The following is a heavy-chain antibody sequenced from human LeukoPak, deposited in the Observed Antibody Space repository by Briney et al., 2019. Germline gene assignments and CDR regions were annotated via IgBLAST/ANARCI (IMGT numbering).Heavy chain of an antibody. V-gene: IGHV4-34*01. J-gene: IGHJ1*01. D-gene: IGHD6-13*01. CDR2: INHSGST. CDR1: GGSFSGYY. Sequence: SETLSLTCAVHGGSFSGYYRSWIRQPPGKGLEWIGEINHSGSTNYNPSLKSRVTISVDTSKNQFSLKLSSVTAADTAVYYCARAGSSSWYSKYFQHWGQGTLVTVSS. CDR3: ARAGSSSWYSKYFQH.